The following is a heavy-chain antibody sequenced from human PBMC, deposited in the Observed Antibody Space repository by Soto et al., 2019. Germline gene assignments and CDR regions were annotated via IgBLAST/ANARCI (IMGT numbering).Heavy chain of an antibody. Sequence: PSETLSLTCAVSGGSISSGGYYWSWIRQHPGKDLEWIGYIYYSGSTDYNPSLKSRVTISPDTSKNQFSLRLSSVTAADTAVYYCAKQERPYYYDSSGHFFDPWGQGILVTVSS. CDR2: IYYSGST. CDR3: AKQERPYYYDSSGHFFDP. D-gene: IGHD3-22*01. J-gene: IGHJ5*02. V-gene: IGHV4-31*11. CDR1: GGSISSGGYY.